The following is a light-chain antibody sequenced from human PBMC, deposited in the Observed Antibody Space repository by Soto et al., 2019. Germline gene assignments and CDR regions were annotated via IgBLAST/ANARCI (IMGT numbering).Light chain of an antibody. CDR3: QQYNSFSWT. CDR1: QSITIW. J-gene: IGKJ1*01. CDR2: AAS. V-gene: IGKV1-5*01. Sequence: DIQMTQSPSTLSASVGDSVTITCRASQSITIWLTWYQQKPGKAPKLLIYAASSLEGGVPSRFSGSGSGTEFTLTIRGLQPDDFATYYCQQYNSFSWTFGQGTKVDFK.